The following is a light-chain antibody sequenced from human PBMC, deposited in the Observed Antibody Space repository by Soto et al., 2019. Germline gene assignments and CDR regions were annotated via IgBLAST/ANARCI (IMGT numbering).Light chain of an antibody. V-gene: IGKV3-15*01. Sequence: EIVMTQSPATLSVSPGERATLSCRASQSISNELAWYQQKPGQPPSLLIYSASTRATGVPARFTGSGSGTEFTITIRGLQSDDFAVYYCQQGHNWPLTFGQGTRLEI. CDR2: SAS. J-gene: IGKJ2*01. CDR3: QQGHNWPLT. CDR1: QSISNE.